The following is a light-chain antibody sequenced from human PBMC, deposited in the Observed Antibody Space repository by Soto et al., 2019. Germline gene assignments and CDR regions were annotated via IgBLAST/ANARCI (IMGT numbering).Light chain of an antibody. J-gene: IGKJ1*01. CDR3: QQYYYWPRT. CDR1: QSVSSN. V-gene: IGKV3-15*01. Sequence: EIVMTQSPATLSVSPGERATLSYRASQSVSSNLGWYQQKPGQAPRLLIYGASTTAAGIPDRFSGSGSGTLSILTISILQSEVVAFYYCQQYYYWPRTFGQGTKVEIK. CDR2: GAS.